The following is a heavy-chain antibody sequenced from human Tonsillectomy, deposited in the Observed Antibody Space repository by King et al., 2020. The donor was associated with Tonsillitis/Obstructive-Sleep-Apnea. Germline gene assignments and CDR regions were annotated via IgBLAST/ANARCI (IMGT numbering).Heavy chain of an antibody. Sequence: QGQLVESGGGVVQPGRSLRLSCAASGFTFRNFAMQWVRQAPGKGLEWVAAILYDGSNENYADSVKGRFTISRDNSKNTLYLQMNNLRPEDKAVYYCARVADGIYCSGNDCQPWFLPFDYWGQGTLVTVSS. CDR2: ILYDGSNE. J-gene: IGHJ4*02. V-gene: IGHV3-30*01. CDR3: ARVADGIYCSGNDCQPWFLPFDY. D-gene: IGHD2-15*01. CDR1: GFTFRNFA.